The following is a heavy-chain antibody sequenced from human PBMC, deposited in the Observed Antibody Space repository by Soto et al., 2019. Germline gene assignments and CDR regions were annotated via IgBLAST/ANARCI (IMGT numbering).Heavy chain of an antibody. D-gene: IGHD5-18*01. V-gene: IGHV1-69*12. CDR2: IIPMFGTA. Sequence: QVQLVQSGAEVKKPESSVKVSCKAPGGTFSTYAISWFRQAPGQGLEWMGGIIPMFGTANYTQRFQDRVTITADESTNTVYMWLSSLRAEDTAVYFCASGIQLWLRRINNGYSGWGQGTLVTVSS. CDR3: ASGIQLWLRRINNGYSG. CDR1: GGTFSTYA. J-gene: IGHJ4*02.